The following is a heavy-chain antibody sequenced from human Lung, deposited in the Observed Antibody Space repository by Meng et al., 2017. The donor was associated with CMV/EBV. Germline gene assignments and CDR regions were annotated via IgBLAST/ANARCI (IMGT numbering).Heavy chain of an antibody. CDR3: ARDDCRGGYCSSTSYYYGMEV. Sequence: LSLTCAASGFTFSTYSMNWVRQAPGKGLEWVSSITSSSSYNYYADSVTGRFTISRDNTKNSLYLQMNSLRAEDTAVYFCARDDCRGGYCSSTSYYYGMEVWGQGTXVTVYS. V-gene: IGHV3-21*01. D-gene: IGHD2-2*01. J-gene: IGHJ6*02. CDR1: GFTFSTYS. CDR2: ITSSSSYN.